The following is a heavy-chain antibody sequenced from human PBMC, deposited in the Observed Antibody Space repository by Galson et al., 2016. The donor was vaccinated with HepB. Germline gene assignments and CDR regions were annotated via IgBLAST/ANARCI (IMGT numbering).Heavy chain of an antibody. V-gene: IGHV1-46*01. CDR1: GYIFTSYY. J-gene: IGHJ6*02. Sequence: SVKVSCKASGYIFTSYYIHWVRQAPGQGLEWMGMMNPSSGSTDYAQKFQGRVTMTRDTATSTAYMELSRLSFEDTAVYFCVKGGSGHVYGMDVWGQGTTVTVS. CDR3: VKGGSGHVYGMDV. CDR2: MNPSSGST. D-gene: IGHD3-16*01.